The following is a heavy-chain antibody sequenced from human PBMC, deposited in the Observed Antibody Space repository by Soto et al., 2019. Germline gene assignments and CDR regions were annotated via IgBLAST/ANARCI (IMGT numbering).Heavy chain of an antibody. V-gene: IGHV1-69*13. CDR2: SIPIFGTA. CDR1: GCTFSSYA. J-gene: IGHJ4*02. D-gene: IGHD6-19*01. Sequence: ASVEVSCKASGCTFSSYAISWVRQAPGQGLEWMGGSIPIFGTANYAQKCQVRVTITADESTSTAYMELSSLRSEDTAVYYCARGPQWLASFFDYWAQGTLVTVSS. CDR3: ARGPQWLASFFDY.